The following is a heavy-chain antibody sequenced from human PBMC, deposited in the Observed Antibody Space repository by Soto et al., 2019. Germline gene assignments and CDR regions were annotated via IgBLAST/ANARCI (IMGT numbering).Heavy chain of an antibody. V-gene: IGHV1-69*12. CDR2: IIPIFGTA. J-gene: IGHJ6*02. D-gene: IGHD3-16*01. CDR1: GGTFSSYA. Sequence: QVQLVQSGAEVKKPGSSVKVSCKASGGTFSSYAISWVRQAPGQGLEWMGGIIPIFGTANYAQKFQGRVTLTADESTSTAYMELSSLRAEDTAVYYCARGSYYSYYYYYGMDGWGQGTTVTVSS. CDR3: ARGSYYSYYYYYGMDG.